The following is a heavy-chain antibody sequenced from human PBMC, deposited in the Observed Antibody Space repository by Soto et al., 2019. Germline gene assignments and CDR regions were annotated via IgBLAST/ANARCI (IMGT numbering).Heavy chain of an antibody. D-gene: IGHD3-3*01. Sequence: GGSLRLSCAASGFTFTNAWMNWVRQAPGKGLEWVSSISSSSSYIYYADSVKGRFTISRDNAKNSLYLQMNSLRAEDTAVYYCARGTGDYDFWSGYHATDYFDYWGQGTLVTVSS. CDR3: ARGTGDYDFWSGYHATDYFDY. V-gene: IGHV3-21*01. CDR2: ISSSSSYI. CDR1: GFTFTNAW. J-gene: IGHJ4*02.